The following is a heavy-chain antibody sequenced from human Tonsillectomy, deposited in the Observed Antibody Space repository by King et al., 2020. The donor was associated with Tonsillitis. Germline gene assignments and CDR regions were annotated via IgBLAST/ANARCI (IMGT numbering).Heavy chain of an antibody. CDR3: ASYYDSSGSSGFDY. D-gene: IGHD3-22*01. CDR1: GFTFSTYW. CDR2: IKQDGSEK. Sequence: VQLVESGGGLVQPGGSLRLSCAASGFTFSTYWMTWVRQAPGKGLEGVANIKQDGSEKNYVDSVKGRFTISRDNARNSLYLQMNSLRAEDTAVYYCASYYDSSGSSGFDYWGQGTLVTVSS. J-gene: IGHJ4*02. V-gene: IGHV3-7*01.